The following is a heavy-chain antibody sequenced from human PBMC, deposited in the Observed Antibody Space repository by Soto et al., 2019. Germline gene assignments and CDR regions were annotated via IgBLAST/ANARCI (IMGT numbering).Heavy chain of an antibody. J-gene: IGHJ1*01. Sequence: PGRGLDWVARSRDKVNSYTTEYAASVRGRFTISRDDSKNSLYLQMSSLAPEDTAVYYCAAGAHGRAPFQHWGQGTLVTVSS. V-gene: IGHV3-72*01. D-gene: IGHD2-15*01. CDR3: AAGAHGRAPFQH. CDR2: SRDKVNSYTT.